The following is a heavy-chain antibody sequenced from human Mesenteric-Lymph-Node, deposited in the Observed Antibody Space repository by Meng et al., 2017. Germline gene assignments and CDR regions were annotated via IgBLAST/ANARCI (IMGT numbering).Heavy chain of an antibody. J-gene: IGHJ1*01. D-gene: IGHD3-10*01. Sequence: QVQLVESGGGVVQPGRSLRLSCAASGFTFSNYGMHWVRQAPGKGLEWVAVISYDGSNKFYADSVKGRFTISRDNSRNTLYLQMNSLRPEDTAVYYCFWLGESHNWGQGALVTVSS. V-gene: IGHV3-30*03. CDR2: ISYDGSNK. CDR1: GFTFSNYG. CDR3: FWLGESHN.